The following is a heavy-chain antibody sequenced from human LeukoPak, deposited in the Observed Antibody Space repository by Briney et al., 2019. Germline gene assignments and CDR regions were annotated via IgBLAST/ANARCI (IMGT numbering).Heavy chain of an antibody. V-gene: IGHV3-23*01. CDR3: AKVTLWFGENFFDY. CDR2: ISGSGGST. CDR1: GFTFSSYA. D-gene: IGHD3-10*01. J-gene: IGHJ4*02. Sequence: GGSLRLSCAASGFTFSSYAMSWVRQAPGKGLEWVSVISGSGGSTYYADSVKGRFTISRDNSKNTLYLQLNSLRAEDTAVYYCAKVTLWFGENFFDYWGQGTLVTVSS.